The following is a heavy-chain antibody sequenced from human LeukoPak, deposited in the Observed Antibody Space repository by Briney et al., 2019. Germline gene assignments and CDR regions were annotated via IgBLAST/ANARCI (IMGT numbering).Heavy chain of an antibody. CDR2: INPNSGGT. D-gene: IGHD2-15*01. CDR3: ARGPLYCSGGSCRKLEYFQH. Sequence: ASVKVSCKASGYTFTGYYMHWVRQAPGQGLEWMGWINPNSGGTNYAQKFQGRVTMTRDTSISTAYMEPSGLRSDDTAVYYCARGPLYCSGGSCRKLEYFQHWGQGTLVTVSS. V-gene: IGHV1-2*02. CDR1: GYTFTGYY. J-gene: IGHJ1*01.